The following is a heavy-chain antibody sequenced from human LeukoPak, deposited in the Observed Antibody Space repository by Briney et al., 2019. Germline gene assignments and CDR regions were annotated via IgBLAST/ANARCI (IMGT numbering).Heavy chain of an antibody. CDR2: ITSSSATI. CDR3: ARGGCYYDSGSYCTFDY. D-gene: IGHD3-10*01. V-gene: IGHV3-48*04. Sequence: PGGSLRLSCAASAFTFSSYNMNWVRQAPGRGLEWVSYITSSSATIHYADSVKGRFTISRDNAKNSLYLQMNSLRAEDTAVYYCARGGCYYDSGSYCTFDYWGQGTLVTVSS. CDR1: AFTFSSYN. J-gene: IGHJ4*02.